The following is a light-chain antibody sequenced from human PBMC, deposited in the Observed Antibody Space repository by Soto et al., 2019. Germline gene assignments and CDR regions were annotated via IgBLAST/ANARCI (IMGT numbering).Light chain of an antibody. Sequence: QSVLTQTPSVSGAPGQRVTISCTGRSSNIGAGYDVHWYQQRPGTAPKLLIYDNNKRPSGIPDRFSGSKSGTSATLGINGLRSEDEAYYYCASWDDSLSGVIFGGGTK. CDR1: SSNIGAGYD. V-gene: IGLV1-40*01. CDR3: ASWDDSLSGVI. CDR2: DNN. J-gene: IGLJ2*01.